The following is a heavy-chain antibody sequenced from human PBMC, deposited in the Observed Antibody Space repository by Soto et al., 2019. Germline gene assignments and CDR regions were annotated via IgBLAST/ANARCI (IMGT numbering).Heavy chain of an antibody. Sequence: GRALRLSCAASGFTFSSYGMHWVLQAPCKGLEWVAVIWYDGSNKYYADSVKGRFTISRDNSKNTLYLQMNSLRAQDTAVYYCARDSLVVVVAATPSGGMDVWGQGTTVTVSS. CDR1: GFTFSSYG. CDR2: IWYDGSNK. D-gene: IGHD2-15*01. V-gene: IGHV3-33*01. J-gene: IGHJ6*02. CDR3: ARDSLVVVVAATPSGGMDV.